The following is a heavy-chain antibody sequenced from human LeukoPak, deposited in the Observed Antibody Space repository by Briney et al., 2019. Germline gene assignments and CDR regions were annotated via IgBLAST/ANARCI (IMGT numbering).Heavy chain of an antibody. V-gene: IGHV4-59*01. J-gene: IGHJ4*02. D-gene: IGHD2-2*01. Sequence: PSETLSLTCTVSGGSISSYYWSWLRQPPGKGLEWIGYIYYSGSTNYNPSLKSRVTTSVDTSKNQFSLKLSSVTAADTAVYYCASVGECSSTSCYHYFDYWGQGTLVTVSS. CDR2: IYYSGST. CDR1: GGSISSYY. CDR3: ASVGECSSTSCYHYFDY.